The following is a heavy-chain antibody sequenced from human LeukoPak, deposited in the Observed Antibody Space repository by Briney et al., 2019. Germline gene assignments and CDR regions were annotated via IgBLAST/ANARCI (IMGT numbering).Heavy chain of an antibody. CDR2: IGSESSTI. CDR3: ARESPWGSDAFDV. D-gene: IGHD7-27*01. Sequence: PLGSLRLSCAAPGFSFSNYNMNWVRQAPGKGLEWVSYIGSESSTIHYADSVKGRFTISRDNAKSSLYLQMNSLRAEDTAVYYCARESPWGSDAFDVWGQGTVVTVFS. V-gene: IGHV3-48*01. CDR1: GFSFSNYN. J-gene: IGHJ3*01.